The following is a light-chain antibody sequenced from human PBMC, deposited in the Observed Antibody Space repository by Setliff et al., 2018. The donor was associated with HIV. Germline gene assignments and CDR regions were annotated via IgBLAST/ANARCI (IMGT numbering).Light chain of an antibody. Sequence: QSALTQPASVSGSPGQSITISCTGTSSDVGVYDYVSWYQQHPGKAPKVMIYDVSNRPSGVSNRFSGSKSGNTASLTISGLQAEDEADYYCSSYTLRSTVVFGGGTQLTVL. V-gene: IGLV2-14*03. CDR1: SSDVGVYDY. CDR2: DVS. J-gene: IGLJ2*01. CDR3: SSYTLRSTVV.